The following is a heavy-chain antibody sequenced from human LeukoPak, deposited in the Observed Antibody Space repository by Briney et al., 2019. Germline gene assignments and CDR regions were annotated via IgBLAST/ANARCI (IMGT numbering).Heavy chain of an antibody. Sequence: GGSLRLSCAASGFTFSRFSMNWVRQAPGKGLEWVANIKQDGSEKYYVDSVKGRFTISRDNAKNSLYLQMNSLRAEDTAVYYCAGAGYSSSWLDYWGQGTLVTVSS. CDR1: GFTFSRFS. CDR3: AGAGYSSSWLDY. J-gene: IGHJ4*02. D-gene: IGHD6-13*01. CDR2: IKQDGSEK. V-gene: IGHV3-7*04.